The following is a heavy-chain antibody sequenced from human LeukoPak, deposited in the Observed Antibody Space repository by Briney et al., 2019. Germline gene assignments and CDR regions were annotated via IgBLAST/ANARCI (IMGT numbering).Heavy chain of an antibody. CDR2: IRYDGSNK. J-gene: IGHJ4*02. Sequence: AGGSLRLSCAASGFTFISYSIHWVRQAPGKGLEWVAFIRYDGSNKYYADSVEGRFTISRDNSKNTVYLQMNSLRAEDTAVYYCAKHGLPLVVISAPLDYWGQGTLVTVAS. CDR3: AKHGLPLVVISAPLDY. CDR1: GFTFISYS. D-gene: IGHD2-15*01. V-gene: IGHV3-30*02.